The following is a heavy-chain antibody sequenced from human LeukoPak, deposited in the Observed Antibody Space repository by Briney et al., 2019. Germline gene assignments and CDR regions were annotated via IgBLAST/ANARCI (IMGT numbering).Heavy chain of an antibody. CDR2: ICSSET. CDR1: GFNFNIFA. CDR3: AKDSFDHNGIYDAFDI. Sequence: GRSLRLSCAASGFNFNIFAMSWVRQSPGKGLEWVSTICSSETYYANSVKGRCTTSRDNSKNSLYLQMNSVRADDTAVYYCAKDSFDHNGIYDAFDIWGQGTLVTVSS. J-gene: IGHJ3*02. D-gene: IGHD1-1*01. V-gene: IGHV3-23*01.